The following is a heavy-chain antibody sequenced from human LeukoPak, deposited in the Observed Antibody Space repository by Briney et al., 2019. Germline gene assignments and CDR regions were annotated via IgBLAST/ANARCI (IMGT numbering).Heavy chain of an antibody. CDR3: AKAGRIVVVVAAAVDY. Sequence: GGSLRLSCAASGFTFSSYAMSWVRQAPGKGLEWVSAISGSGGSTCYADSVKGRFTISRDNSKNTLYLQMNSLRAEDTAVYYCAKAGRIVVVVAAAVDYWGQGTLVTVSS. CDR2: ISGSGGST. CDR1: GFTFSSYA. V-gene: IGHV3-23*01. D-gene: IGHD2-15*01. J-gene: IGHJ4*02.